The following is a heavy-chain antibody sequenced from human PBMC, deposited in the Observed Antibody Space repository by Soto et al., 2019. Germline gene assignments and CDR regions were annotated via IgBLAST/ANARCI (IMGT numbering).Heavy chain of an antibody. J-gene: IGHJ6*02. CDR2: ISYDGSNK. V-gene: IGHV3-30*18. Sequence: QVQLVESGGGVVQPGRSLRLSCAASGFTFSSYGMHWVRQAPGKGLEWVAVISYDGSNKYYADSVKGRFTISRDNSKNTLYLQMNSLRADDTAVYYCANDIVRCATMVRYYYGMDVWGQGTTVTVSS. CDR1: GFTFSSYG. D-gene: IGHD3-10*01. CDR3: ANDIVRCATMVRYYYGMDV.